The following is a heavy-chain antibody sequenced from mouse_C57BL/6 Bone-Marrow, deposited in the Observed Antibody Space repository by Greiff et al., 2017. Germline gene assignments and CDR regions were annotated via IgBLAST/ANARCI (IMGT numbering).Heavy chain of an antibody. V-gene: IGHV5-4*01. D-gene: IGHD2-1*01. CDR2: ISAGGSYT. CDR3: ARGTYGNYDGY. Sequence: EVQLVESGGGLVKPGGSLKLSCAASGFTFSSYAMSWVRQTPEKRLEWVATISAGGSYTYYPDNVKGRFTISRDKAKNNLYLQLSQLKSENTAVYYGARGTYGNYDGYWGQGTLVTVSA. CDR1: GFTFSSYA. J-gene: IGHJ3*02.